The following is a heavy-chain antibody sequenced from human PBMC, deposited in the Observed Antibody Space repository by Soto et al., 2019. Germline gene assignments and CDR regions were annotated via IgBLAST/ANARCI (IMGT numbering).Heavy chain of an antibody. V-gene: IGHV3-23*01. CDR1: GYTFSRYA. CDR2: ISGSGGST. Sequence: EVKLLESGGGLVQPGGSLRLSCAASGYTFSRYAMSWVRQAPGKGLEWVSAISGSGGSTYYADSVKGRFTISRDNSKNTLYLQMNSLRAEDTAVYYCAPPPRQWLVLSWGQGTLVTVSS. D-gene: IGHD6-19*01. CDR3: APPPRQWLVLS. J-gene: IGHJ4*02.